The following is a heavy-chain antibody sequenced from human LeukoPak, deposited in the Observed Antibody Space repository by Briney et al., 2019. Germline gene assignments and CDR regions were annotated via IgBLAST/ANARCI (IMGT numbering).Heavy chain of an antibody. D-gene: IGHD5-12*01. Sequence: GASVKVSCKASGGTLSNYAISWVRQAPGQGLEWMGGIIPISGTANYAQKFQGRVTITTDESTSTAYMELGSLRSEDTAVYYCAREKGYSGYDWDFDYWGQGTLVTVSS. V-gene: IGHV1-69*05. CDR3: AREKGYSGYDWDFDY. CDR1: GGTLSNYA. J-gene: IGHJ4*02. CDR2: IIPISGTA.